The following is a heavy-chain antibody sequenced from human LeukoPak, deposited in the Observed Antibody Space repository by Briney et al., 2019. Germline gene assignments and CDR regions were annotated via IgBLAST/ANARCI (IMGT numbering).Heavy chain of an antibody. V-gene: IGHV4-59*01. Sequence: PSETLSLTCTVSGGSISSYYWSWIRQPPGKGLEWIGYIYYSGSTNYNPPLKSRVTISVDTSKNQLSLKLSSVTAADTAVYYCARIGHEDYYFDYWGQGTLVTVSS. J-gene: IGHJ4*02. CDR1: GGSISSYY. CDR3: ARIGHEDYYFDY. CDR2: IYYSGST.